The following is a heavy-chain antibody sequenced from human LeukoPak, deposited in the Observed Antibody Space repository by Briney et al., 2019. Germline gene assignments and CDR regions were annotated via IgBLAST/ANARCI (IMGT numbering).Heavy chain of an antibody. CDR2: IFNDGSNI. J-gene: IGHJ3*02. CDR1: GFTVSNNY. CDR3: AKGGYGAETHFKLEAFDI. D-gene: IGHD4/OR15-4a*01. V-gene: IGHV3-30*18. Sequence: GGSLRLSCAASGFTVSNNYMTWVRQAPGKGLEWVAVIFNDGSNIQYADSVKGRFTISRDNSKNALYLQMNSLRAEDTALYYCAKGGYGAETHFKLEAFDIWGQGTMVTVSS.